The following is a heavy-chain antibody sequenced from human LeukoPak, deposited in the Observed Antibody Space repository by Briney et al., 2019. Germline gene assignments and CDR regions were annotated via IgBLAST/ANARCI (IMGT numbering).Heavy chain of an antibody. Sequence: PGGSLRLSCAASGFTFSTYEMNWVRQAPGKGLEWVSSISSSSSYIYYADSVKGRFTISRDNAKNSLYLQMNSLRAEDTAVYYCARRAPLIAAAGSSFDYWGQGTLVTVSS. D-gene: IGHD6-13*01. CDR1: GFTFSTYE. CDR2: ISSSSSYI. J-gene: IGHJ4*02. V-gene: IGHV3-21*01. CDR3: ARRAPLIAAAGSSFDY.